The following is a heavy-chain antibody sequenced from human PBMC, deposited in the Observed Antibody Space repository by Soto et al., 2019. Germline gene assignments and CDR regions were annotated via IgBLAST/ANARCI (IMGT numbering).Heavy chain of an antibody. CDR3: AKDNSYYDSSGYLWRVGYYFDY. Sequence: GGSLRLSCAASGFTFSSYAMSWVRQAPGKGLEWVSAISGSGGSTYYADSVKGRFTISRDNSKNTLYLQMNSLRAEDTAVYYCAKDNSYYDSSGYLWRVGYYFDYWGQGTLVTVSS. V-gene: IGHV3-23*01. CDR1: GFTFSSYA. J-gene: IGHJ4*02. D-gene: IGHD3-22*01. CDR2: ISGSGGST.